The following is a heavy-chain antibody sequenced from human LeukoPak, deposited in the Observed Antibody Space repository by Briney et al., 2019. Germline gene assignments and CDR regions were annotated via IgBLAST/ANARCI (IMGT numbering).Heavy chain of an antibody. D-gene: IGHD3-22*01. CDR3: ARDSAYYYDSSGYYYVPSYFDY. V-gene: IGHV1-3*01. CDR2: INAGNGNT. J-gene: IGHJ4*02. Sequence: GASVKVSCKASGYTFTSYAMHWVRQAPGQRLEWMGWINAGNGNTKYSQKFQGRVTITRDTSASTAYMELSSLRSEDTAVYYCARDSAYYYDSSGYYYVPSYFDYWGQGTLVTVSS. CDR1: GYTFTSYA.